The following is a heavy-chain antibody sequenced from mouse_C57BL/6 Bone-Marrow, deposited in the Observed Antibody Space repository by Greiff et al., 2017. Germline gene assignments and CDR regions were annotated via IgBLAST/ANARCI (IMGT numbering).Heavy chain of an antibody. CDR3: ARGAVVAHLCFYV. CDR2: INPYNGGT. CDR1: GYTFTDYN. V-gene: IGHV1-18*01. J-gene: IGHJ1*03. Sequence: VQLKESGPELVKPGASVKIPCKASGYTFTDYNMDWVKQSHGKSLEWIGDINPYNGGTIYNQKFKGKATLTVDKSSSTAYMELRSLTSEDTAVYYCARGAVVAHLCFYVWGTGTTVTVSS. D-gene: IGHD1-1*01.